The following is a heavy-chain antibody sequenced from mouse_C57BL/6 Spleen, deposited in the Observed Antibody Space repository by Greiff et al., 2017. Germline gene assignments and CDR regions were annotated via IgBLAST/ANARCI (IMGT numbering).Heavy chain of an antibody. Sequence: QVQLKESGPGLVQPSQSLSITCTVSGFSLTSYGVHWVRQSPGKGLEWLGVIWSGGSTDYNAAFISRLSISKDNSKSQVFFKMNSLQADDTAIYYCARNHQGDYEGFAYWGQGTLVTVSA. V-gene: IGHV2-2*01. CDR2: IWSGGST. J-gene: IGHJ3*01. D-gene: IGHD2-4*01. CDR1: GFSLTSYG. CDR3: ARNHQGDYEGFAY.